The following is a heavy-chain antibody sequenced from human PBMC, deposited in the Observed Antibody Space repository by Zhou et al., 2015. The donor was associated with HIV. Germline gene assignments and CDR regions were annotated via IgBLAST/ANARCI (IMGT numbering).Heavy chain of an antibody. J-gene: IGHJ2*01. V-gene: IGHV1-8*01. CDR3: ARDRGAARPDWRYFDL. CDR2: MNPHNGNT. Sequence: QVQLVQSGAEVKKPGASVKVSCRASGYTFTTYEVNWVRQATGQGLEWMGWMNPHNGNTGFAQKFQGRVTMTRDTSTNVAYLELSSLSPEDTAVYYCARDRGAARPDWRYFDLWGRGTLVTVSS. D-gene: IGHD6-6*01. CDR1: GYTFTTYE.